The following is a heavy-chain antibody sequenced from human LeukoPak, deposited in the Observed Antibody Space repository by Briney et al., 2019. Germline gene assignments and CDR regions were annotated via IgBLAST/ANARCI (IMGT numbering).Heavy chain of an antibody. J-gene: IGHJ4*02. CDR1: GGSISSGGYY. Sequence: SETLSLTCTVSGGSISSGGYYWSWIRQHPGKGLEWIGYIYYSGSTYYNPSLKSRVTISVDTSKNQFSLKLSSVTAADTAVYYCARVRGSTSRHYDYWGQGTLVTVSS. D-gene: IGHD2-2*01. V-gene: IGHV4-31*03. CDR3: ARVRGSTSRHYDY. CDR2: IYYSGST.